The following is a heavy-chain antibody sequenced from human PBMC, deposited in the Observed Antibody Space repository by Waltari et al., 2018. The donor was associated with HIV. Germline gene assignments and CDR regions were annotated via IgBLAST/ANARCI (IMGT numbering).Heavy chain of an antibody. D-gene: IGHD3-3*01. Sequence: QVQLVESGGGVVQPGRSLRLSCAASGFTFSSYGMHWVRQAQGKGLEWVAVISYDGSNKYYADSVKGRFTISRDNSKNTLYLQMNSLRAEDTAVYYCAKGGFWSGYYNWFDPWGQGTLVTVSS. CDR3: AKGGFWSGYYNWFDP. CDR1: GFTFSSYG. CDR2: ISYDGSNK. V-gene: IGHV3-30*18. J-gene: IGHJ5*02.